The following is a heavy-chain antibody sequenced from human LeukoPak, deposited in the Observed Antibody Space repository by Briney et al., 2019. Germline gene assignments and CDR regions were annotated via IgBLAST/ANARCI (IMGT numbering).Heavy chain of an antibody. D-gene: IGHD2-21*01. CDR1: GGSISSYC. CDR3: ARDLWPAWYFDL. Sequence: PSETLSLTCTVSGGSISSYCWSWIRQPAGKGLEWIRRIYTSGSTNYNPSLKSRFTMSVDTSKNQFSLKLSSVTAADTAVYYCARDLWPAWYFDLWGRGTLVTVSS. J-gene: IGHJ2*01. CDR2: IYTSGST. V-gene: IGHV4-4*07.